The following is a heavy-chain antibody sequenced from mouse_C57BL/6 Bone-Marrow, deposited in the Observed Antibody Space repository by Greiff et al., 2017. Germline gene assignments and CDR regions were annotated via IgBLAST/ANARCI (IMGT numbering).Heavy chain of an antibody. CDR2: IWRGGST. J-gene: IGHJ1*03. D-gene: IGHD1-1*01. CDR3: AKGEYYGSSIYWYFDV. V-gene: IGHV2-5*01. CDR1: GFSLTSYG. Sequence: QVQLQQSGPGLVQPSQSLSITCTVSGFSLTSYGVHWVRQSPGKGLEWLGVIWRGGSTDYNAAFMSRLSITKDNSKSPVFFKMNSLQADDTAIYYCAKGEYYGSSIYWYFDVWGTGTTVTVSS.